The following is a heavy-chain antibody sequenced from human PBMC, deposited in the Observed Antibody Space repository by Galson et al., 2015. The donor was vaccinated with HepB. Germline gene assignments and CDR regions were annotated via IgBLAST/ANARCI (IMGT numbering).Heavy chain of an antibody. CDR2: INPDGSEK. V-gene: IGHV3-7*03. J-gene: IGHJ6*02. CDR1: EFTFSSYW. Sequence: LRLSCAASEFTFSSYWMNWVRQAPGKGLEWVANINPDGSEKYYVASLKGRFTISRDNAKNSLYLQMDSLRAEDTAVYYCARRISLVRGIITKPDYYYGMDVWGQGTTVTV. CDR3: ARRISLVRGIITKPDYYYGMDV. D-gene: IGHD3-10*01.